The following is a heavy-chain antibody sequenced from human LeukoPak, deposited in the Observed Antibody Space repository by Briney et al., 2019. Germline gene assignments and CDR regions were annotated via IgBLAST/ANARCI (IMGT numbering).Heavy chain of an antibody. D-gene: IGHD3-22*01. V-gene: IGHV3-23*01. J-gene: IGHJ4*02. CDR3: AKRGVVIRVILVGFHKEAYYFDS. CDR2: ISDSGGST. Sequence: GGSLRLSCAVSGITLSNYGMSWIRQAPGKGLEWVAGISDSGGSTNYADSVKGRFTISRDNPKNTLYLQMNSLRAEDTAVYFCAKRGVVIRVILVGFHKEAYYFDSWGQGALVTVSS. CDR1: GITLSNYG.